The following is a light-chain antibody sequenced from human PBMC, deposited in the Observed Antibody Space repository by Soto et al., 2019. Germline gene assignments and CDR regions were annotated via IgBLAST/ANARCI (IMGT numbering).Light chain of an antibody. CDR1: NSNIGIEY. J-gene: IGLJ3*02. CDR3: GTWDSSLSAVV. CDR2: DND. V-gene: IGLV1-51*01. Sequence: QSVLTQPPSVSAAPGQGVTIACSGSNSNIGIEYVAWYQHLPGTAPKLVIYDNDKRPSGIPDRFSGSKSGTSATLGITGLQTGDEADYYCGTWDSSLSAVVFGGGTKLTVL.